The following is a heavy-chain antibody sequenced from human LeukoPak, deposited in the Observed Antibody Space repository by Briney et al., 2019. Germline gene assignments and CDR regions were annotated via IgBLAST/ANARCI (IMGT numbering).Heavy chain of an antibody. J-gene: IGHJ4*02. V-gene: IGHV3-48*03. Sequence: GGSLRLSCAASGFTFSSYEMNWVRQAPGTGLEWVSYIYKTGTTTYYADSVRGRFTISRDNARNSLFLQMNSLRAEDTAVCYYAWLAGGDDGRGYWGQGTLVTVS. D-gene: IGHD4-17*01. CDR3: AWLAGGDDGRGY. CDR1: GFTFSSYE. CDR2: IYKTGTTT.